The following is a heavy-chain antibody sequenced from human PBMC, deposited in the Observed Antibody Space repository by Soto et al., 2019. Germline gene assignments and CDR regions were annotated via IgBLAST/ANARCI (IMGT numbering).Heavy chain of an antibody. CDR2: INPNSGGT. V-gene: IGHV1-2*02. Sequence: ASVKVSCKASGYTFTGYYMHWVRQAPGQGLEWMGWINPNSGGTNYAQKFQGRVTMTRATSIGTAYMELSRLRSDDTAVYYCARGDSSGYCFDYWGQGTLVTVSS. J-gene: IGHJ4*02. D-gene: IGHD3-22*01. CDR3: ARGDSSGYCFDY. CDR1: GYTFTGYY.